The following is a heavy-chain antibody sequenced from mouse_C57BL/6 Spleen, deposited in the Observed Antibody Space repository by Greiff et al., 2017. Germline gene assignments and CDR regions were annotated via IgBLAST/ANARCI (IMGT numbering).Heavy chain of an antibody. CDR2: ISYDGSN. Sequence: EVKLQESGPGLVKPSQSLSLTCSVTGYSITSGYYWNWIRQFPGNKLEWMGYISYDGSNNYNPSLKNRISITRDTSKNQFFLKLNSVTTEDTATYYCARDTLYYDSSSAWFAYWGQGTLVTVSA. V-gene: IGHV3-6*01. D-gene: IGHD1-1*01. CDR3: ARDTLYYDSSSAWFAY. CDR1: GYSITSGYY. J-gene: IGHJ3*01.